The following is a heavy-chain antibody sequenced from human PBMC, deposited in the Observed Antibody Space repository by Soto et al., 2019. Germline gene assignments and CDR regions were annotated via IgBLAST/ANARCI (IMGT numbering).Heavy chain of an antibody. Sequence: SETLSLTCAVYGGSFSGYYWSWIRQPPGKGLEWIGEINHSGSTNYNPSLKSRVTISVDTSKNQFSLKLSSVTAADTAVYYCARSAYGNRQIYYYYYGMDVWGQGTTVTVSS. D-gene: IGHD4-4*01. V-gene: IGHV4-34*01. J-gene: IGHJ6*02. CDR3: ARSAYGNRQIYYYYYGMDV. CDR2: INHSGST. CDR1: GGSFSGYY.